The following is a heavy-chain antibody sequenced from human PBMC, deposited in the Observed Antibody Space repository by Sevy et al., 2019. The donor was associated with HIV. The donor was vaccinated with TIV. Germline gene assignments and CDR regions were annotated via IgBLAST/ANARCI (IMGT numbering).Heavy chain of an antibody. CDR3: AREGGHVNSFVVVPRDAMDV. CDR1: GFTFSPYS. V-gene: IGHV3-21*01. D-gene: IGHD3-3*02. Sequence: GGSLRLSCAASGFTFSPYSMNWVRQAPGKGLEWVSSISSSSSYINYADSVKGRFIISRDNAKNSLYLQMNRLRAEDTAVYYGAREGGHVNSFVVVPRDAMDVWGQGTTVTVSS. CDR2: ISSSSSYI. J-gene: IGHJ6*02.